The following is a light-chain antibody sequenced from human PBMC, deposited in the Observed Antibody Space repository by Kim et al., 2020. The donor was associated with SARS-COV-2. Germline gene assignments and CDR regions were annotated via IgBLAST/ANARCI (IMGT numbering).Light chain of an antibody. V-gene: IGLV3-25*03. J-gene: IGLJ3*02. CDR2: KDS. Sequence: SYELTQPPSVSVSPGQTARITCSGDALPKQYAYWYQQKPGQAPVLVIYKDSERPSGIPERFSGSSSGTTVTLTISGVQVEDEADYYCQSADSSGTYWVFGGGTQLTVL. CDR1: ALPKQY. CDR3: QSADSSGTYWV.